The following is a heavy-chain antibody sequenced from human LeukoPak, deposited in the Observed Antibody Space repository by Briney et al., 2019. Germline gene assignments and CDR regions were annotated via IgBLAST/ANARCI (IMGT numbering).Heavy chain of an antibody. V-gene: IGHV3-23*01. J-gene: IGHJ4*02. Sequence: GGSLRLSCAASGFSVSSYAMSWVRQAPGKGLEWVSGISGSGDGTYYADSVKGRFTIFRDNSKNTLYLQTNSLRVEDTAIYYCACRWLQLLFWGQGTLVTVSS. CDR1: GFSVSSYA. CDR3: ACRWLQLLF. CDR2: ISGSGDGT. D-gene: IGHD5-24*01.